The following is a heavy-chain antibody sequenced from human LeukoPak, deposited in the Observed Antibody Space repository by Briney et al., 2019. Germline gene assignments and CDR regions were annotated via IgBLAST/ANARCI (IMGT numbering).Heavy chain of an antibody. V-gene: IGHV3-74*01. Sequence: GGSLRLSCAASGFIFSDHWMHCVRQAPGKGLVWLSRINNDGSSTIYADSVKGRFTFSRDNAENTLFLEMSSLRVEDTTVYYCVRERNNFWSGHHSIFDSWGQGTLVTVSS. CDR3: VRERNNFWSGHHSIFDS. CDR2: INNDGSST. D-gene: IGHD3-3*01. J-gene: IGHJ4*02. CDR1: GFIFSDHW.